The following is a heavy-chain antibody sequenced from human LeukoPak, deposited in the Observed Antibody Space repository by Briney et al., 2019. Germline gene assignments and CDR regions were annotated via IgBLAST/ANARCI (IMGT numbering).Heavy chain of an antibody. CDR2: INPNSGGT. CDR3: ARGSDDFWSGYSPSY. D-gene: IGHD3-3*01. V-gene: IGHV1-2*02. CDR1: GYTFTGYY. J-gene: IGHJ4*02. Sequence: ASVKVSCKASGYTFTGYYMHWVRQAPGQGLEWMAWINPNSGGTNYAQKFQGRVTMTRDTSISTAYMELSRLRSDDTAVYYCARGSDDFWSGYSPSYWGQGTLVTVSS.